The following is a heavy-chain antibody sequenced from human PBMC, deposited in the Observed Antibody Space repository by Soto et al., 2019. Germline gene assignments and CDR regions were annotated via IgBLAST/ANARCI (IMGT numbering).Heavy chain of an antibody. CDR2: IIPILGIA. Sequence: GASVKVSCKASGGTFSSYTISWVRQAPGQGLEWMGRIIPILGIANYAQKFQGRVTITADKSTSTAYMELSSLRSEDTAVYYCARDHDYYYYMDVWGKGTTVTVSS. CDR3: ARDHDYYYYMDV. J-gene: IGHJ6*03. CDR1: GGTFSSYT. V-gene: IGHV1-69*04.